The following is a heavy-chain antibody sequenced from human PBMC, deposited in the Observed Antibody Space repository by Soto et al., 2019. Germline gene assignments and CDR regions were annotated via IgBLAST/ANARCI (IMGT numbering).Heavy chain of an antibody. CDR3: ARAGRHTITVGSPYYFDY. V-gene: IGHV3-48*01. CDR2: ISSSSSTI. CDR1: GFTFSSYS. Sequence: PGGSLRHSCAASGFTFSSYSMNWVRQAPGKGLEWVSYISSSSSTIYYADSVKGRFTISRDNAKNSLYLQMNSLRAEDTAVYYCARAGRHTITVGSPYYFDYWGHGTLVTVSS. D-gene: IGHD6-19*01. J-gene: IGHJ4*01.